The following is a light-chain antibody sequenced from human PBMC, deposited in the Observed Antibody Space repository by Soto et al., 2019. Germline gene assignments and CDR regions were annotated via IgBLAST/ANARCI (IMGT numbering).Light chain of an antibody. CDR3: QQYGSSPYT. CDR1: RSISSNY. CDR2: GVS. J-gene: IGKJ2*01. Sequence: EIVLTQSPGTLSLSPGERATLSCRASRSISSNYVAWYQQKPGQAPRLLMFGVSNRAAGIPDRFSGSGSGTDVTLTISRLEPEDFAVFYCQQYGSSPYTFGQGTKLEIK. V-gene: IGKV3-20*01.